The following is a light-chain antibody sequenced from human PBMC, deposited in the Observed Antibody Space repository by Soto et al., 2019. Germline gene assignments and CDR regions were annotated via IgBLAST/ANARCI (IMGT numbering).Light chain of an antibody. V-gene: IGLV2-14*03. CDR2: DVS. CDR1: SSDVGGYNC. Sequence: QSALTQPASVSGSPGQSITISCTGTSSDVGGYNCVSWYQHHPGKAPRLIIYDVSNRPSGVSIRFSASKSDNTASLTISGLQPEDEADYHCSSYTTSNTRQIVFGTGTKVTVL. CDR3: SSYTTSNTRQIV. J-gene: IGLJ1*01.